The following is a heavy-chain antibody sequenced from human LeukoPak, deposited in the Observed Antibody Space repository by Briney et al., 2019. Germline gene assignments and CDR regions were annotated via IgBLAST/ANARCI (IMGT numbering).Heavy chain of an antibody. CDR1: GGSISSGDYY. V-gene: IGHV4-39*01. CDR3: ARRRYYDSTGYFD. J-gene: IGHJ1*01. CDR2: IYYSGRT. Sequence: SETLSLTCTVSGGSISSGDYYWSWIRQPPGKGLEWIGEIYYSGRTYQNPSLRSRVSMSVDTSKNHFSLELHSVTATDTAVYYCARRRYYDSTGYFDWGRGSLVTVPS. D-gene: IGHD3-22*01.